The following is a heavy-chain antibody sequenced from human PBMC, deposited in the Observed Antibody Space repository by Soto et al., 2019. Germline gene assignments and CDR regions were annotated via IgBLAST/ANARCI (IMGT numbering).Heavy chain of an antibody. V-gene: IGHV1-3*04. J-gene: IGHJ4*02. Sequence: XSVKVSCKTSGYSFSTYAMHWGRHAPGQRLEWMGWVNTGNGYPEYSQKFQDRVTFTRDTSASTAYMELSSLRSEDTAIYYCARKHSNSGGFDYWGQGALVTVSS. CDR3: ARKHSNSGGFDY. D-gene: IGHD4-4*01. CDR1: GYSFSTYA. CDR2: VNTGNGYP.